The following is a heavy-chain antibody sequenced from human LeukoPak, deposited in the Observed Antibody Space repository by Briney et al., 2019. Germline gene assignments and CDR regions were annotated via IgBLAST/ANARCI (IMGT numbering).Heavy chain of an antibody. CDR1: GCTFSSYA. CDR3: VRAEDGIRYFDWLAFDY. V-gene: IGHV1-69*13. Sequence: SVKVSCKASGCTFSSYAISWVRQAPGQGLEWMGGIIPIFGTANYAQKFQGRVTITADESTSTAYMELSSLRSEDTAVYFFVRAEDGIRYFDWLAFDYWGQGTLVTVSS. CDR2: IIPIFGTA. J-gene: IGHJ4*02. D-gene: IGHD3-9*01.